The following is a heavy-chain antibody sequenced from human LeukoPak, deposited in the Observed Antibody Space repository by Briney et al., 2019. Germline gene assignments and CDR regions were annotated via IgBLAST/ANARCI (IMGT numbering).Heavy chain of an antibody. D-gene: IGHD5-18*01. CDR2: ISAYNGNT. Sequence: ASVNVSCKASGYTFTSYVISWLRQAPGQGLEWMGWISAYNGNTNYAQKLQGRVTMTTDTSTSTAYMELRSLRSDDTAVYYCARGLVSQLWPKRYYYYMDVWGKGTTVTISS. CDR1: GYTFTSYV. J-gene: IGHJ6*03. V-gene: IGHV1-18*01. CDR3: ARGLVSQLWPKRYYYYMDV.